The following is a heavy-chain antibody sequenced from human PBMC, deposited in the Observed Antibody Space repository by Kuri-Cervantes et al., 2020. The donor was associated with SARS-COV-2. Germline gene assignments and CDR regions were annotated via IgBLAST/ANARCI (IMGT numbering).Heavy chain of an antibody. CDR3: ARDSHRSGYLYYFDY. J-gene: IGHJ4*02. D-gene: IGHD3-3*01. Sequence: ESLKTSCTVSGGPISSYYWSWIRQPAGKGLEWIGRIYTSGNTNYNPSLKSRVTISVDTSKNQFSLKLSSVTAADTAVYYCARDSHRSGYLYYFDYWGQGTLVTVSS. CDR2: IYTSGNT. V-gene: IGHV4-4*07. CDR1: GGPISSYY.